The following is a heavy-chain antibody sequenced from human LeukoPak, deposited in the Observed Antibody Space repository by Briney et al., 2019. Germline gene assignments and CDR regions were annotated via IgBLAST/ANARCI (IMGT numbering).Heavy chain of an antibody. J-gene: IGHJ5*02. V-gene: IGHV3-7*01. Sequence: GGSLRLSCAASGFTFSSNWMSWVRQAPGKGLEWVANIKQDGSEKYYVDSVKGRFTIARDNAKNSLYLQMNSLRAEDTAVYYCAREILNDYINWFDPWGQGTLVTVSS. D-gene: IGHD4-11*01. CDR2: IKQDGSEK. CDR3: AREILNDYINWFDP. CDR1: GFTFSSNW.